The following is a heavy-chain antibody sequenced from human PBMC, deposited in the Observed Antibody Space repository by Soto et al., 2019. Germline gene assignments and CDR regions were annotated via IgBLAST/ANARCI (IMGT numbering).Heavy chain of an antibody. D-gene: IGHD4-4*01. J-gene: IGHJ4*02. CDR3: ARDNSRRYFDY. CDR2: ISSSSSYT. Sequence: PGGSLRLSCAASGFTFSDYYMSWIRQAPGKGLEWVSYISSSSSYTNYADSVKGRFTISRDNAKNSLYLQMNSLRAEDTAVYYCARDNSRRYFDYWGQGTLVTVSS. V-gene: IGHV3-11*05. CDR1: GFTFSDYY.